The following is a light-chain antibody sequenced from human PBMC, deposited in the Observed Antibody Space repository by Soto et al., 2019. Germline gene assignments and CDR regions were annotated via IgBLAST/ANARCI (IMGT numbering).Light chain of an antibody. CDR3: QQFGTSPKT. V-gene: IGKV3-20*01. CDR1: QSNSSSS. J-gene: IGKJ1*01. CDR2: DAS. Sequence: EIVLMSTPGTLSLSRGRVAPRSFSASQSNSSSSLAWYQQKPGQAPRLLIYDASNRATGIPDRFSGSGSGTDFTLTISRLEPEDFAVYYCQQFGTSPKTFGQGTKVDI.